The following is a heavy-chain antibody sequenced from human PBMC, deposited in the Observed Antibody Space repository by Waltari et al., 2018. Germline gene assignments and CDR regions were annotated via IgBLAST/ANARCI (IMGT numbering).Heavy chain of an antibody. D-gene: IGHD3-10*01. CDR1: GFTFSSYW. Sequence: EVQLVESGGGLVQPGGSLRLSCAASGFTFSSYWMSWVRQAPGKGLEWVANIKKDGSEKYYVDSVKGRFTISRDNAKNSLYLQMNSLRAEDTAVYYCATTPMGYYYYMDVWGKGTTVTVSS. CDR3: ATTPMGYYYYMDV. V-gene: IGHV3-7*01. J-gene: IGHJ6*03. CDR2: IKKDGSEK.